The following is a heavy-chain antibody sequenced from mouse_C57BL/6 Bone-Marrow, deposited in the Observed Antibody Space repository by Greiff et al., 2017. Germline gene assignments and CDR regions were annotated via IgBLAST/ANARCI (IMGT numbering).Heavy chain of an antibody. Sequence: EVKLMESGGGLVKPGGSLTLSCAASGFTFSDYGMHWVRQAPEKGLEWVAYISSGSSTIYYAATVKGRFTISRDTAKNTLFLQMTSLRSDDTAMYYCARRLLLLRYWYFDVWGTGTTVTVSS. CDR2: ISSGSSTI. CDR3: ARRLLLLRYWYFDV. V-gene: IGHV5-17*01. D-gene: IGHD1-1*01. J-gene: IGHJ1*03. CDR1: GFTFSDYG.